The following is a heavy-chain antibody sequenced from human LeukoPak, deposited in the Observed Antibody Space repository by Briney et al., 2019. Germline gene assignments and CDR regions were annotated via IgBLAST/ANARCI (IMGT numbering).Heavy chain of an antibody. Sequence: SVKVSCKASGGTFSSYAISWVRQAPGQGLEWMGRIIPIFGIANCAQKFQGRVTITADKSTSTAYMELSSLRSEDTAVYYCARGAYCSSTSCRLDYWGQGTLVTVSS. CDR1: GGTFSSYA. J-gene: IGHJ4*02. CDR3: ARGAYCSSTSCRLDY. V-gene: IGHV1-69*04. CDR2: IIPIFGIA. D-gene: IGHD2-2*01.